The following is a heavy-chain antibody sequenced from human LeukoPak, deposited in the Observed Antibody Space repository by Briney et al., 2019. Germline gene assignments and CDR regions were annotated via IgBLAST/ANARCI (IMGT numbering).Heavy chain of an antibody. Sequence: PSETLSLTCAVYGGSFSGYYWSWIRQPPGKGLEWIGEINHSGSTNYNPSLKSRVTISVDTSKNQFSLKLSSVTAADTAVYYCARARHIVVVTAKFDYWGQGTLVTVSS. CDR2: INHSGST. CDR1: GGSFSGYY. V-gene: IGHV4-34*01. CDR3: ARARHIVVVTAKFDY. D-gene: IGHD2-21*02. J-gene: IGHJ4*02.